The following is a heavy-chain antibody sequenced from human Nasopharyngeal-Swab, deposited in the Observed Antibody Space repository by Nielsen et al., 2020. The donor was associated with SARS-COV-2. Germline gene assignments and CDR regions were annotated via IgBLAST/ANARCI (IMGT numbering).Heavy chain of an antibody. V-gene: IGHV3-11*04. J-gene: IGHJ4*02. CDR2: TSGSGGTI. CDR3: ARDRANWDFDY. CDR1: GFTFSDYD. D-gene: IGHD7-27*01. Sequence: GESLKISCAASGFTFSDYDMSWIRKPPGKGLEYISYTSGSGGTIYYGDSMKGRFTISRDNAKNALYLQMNSLRAEDTAVYYCARDRANWDFDYWGQGTLVTVSS.